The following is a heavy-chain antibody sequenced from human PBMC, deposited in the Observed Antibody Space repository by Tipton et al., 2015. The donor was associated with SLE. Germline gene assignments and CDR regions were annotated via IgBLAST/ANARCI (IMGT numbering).Heavy chain of an antibody. V-gene: IGHV4-4*08. J-gene: IGHJ6*02. CDR3: ARDLAGYVVQAGMDV. CDR1: GGSTSSNN. CDR2: IYTSGST. D-gene: IGHD2-15*01. Sequence: TLSLTCTVSGGSTSSNNWSWIRQPPGKGLEWIGYIYTSGSTNYNPSLKSRVTISVDTSKNQFSLKLSSVTAADTAVYYCARDLAGYVVQAGMDVWGQGTTVTVSS.